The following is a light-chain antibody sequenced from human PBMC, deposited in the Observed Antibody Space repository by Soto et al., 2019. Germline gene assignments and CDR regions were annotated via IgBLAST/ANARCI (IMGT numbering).Light chain of an antibody. V-gene: IGKV4-1*01. Sequence: DFVMTQAPDSLAVSLGERATINCKSSQSVLYNSNNKNHLGWFQQKPGHPPKLLIYGASFRPSGVPDRFSGSGSVIDFTLTISSLQAEDVAVYYCQQYYSIPFTFGQGTKLEI. CDR2: GAS. CDR1: QSVLYNSNNKNH. CDR3: QQYYSIPFT. J-gene: IGKJ2*01.